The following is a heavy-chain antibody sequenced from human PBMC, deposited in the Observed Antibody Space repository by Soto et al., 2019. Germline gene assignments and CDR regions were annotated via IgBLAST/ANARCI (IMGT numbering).Heavy chain of an antibody. CDR1: GFTFSNAW. CDR2: ISGSGGST. J-gene: IGHJ4*02. D-gene: IGHD3-3*01. CDR3: AKDQRFLEWLTYFDY. V-gene: IGHV3-23*01. Sequence: PGGSLRLSCVASGFTFSNAWMNWVRQAPGKGLEWVSAISGSGGSTYYADSVKGRFTISRDNPKNTLYLQMNSLRAEDTAVYYCAKDQRFLEWLTYFDYWGQGTLVTVSS.